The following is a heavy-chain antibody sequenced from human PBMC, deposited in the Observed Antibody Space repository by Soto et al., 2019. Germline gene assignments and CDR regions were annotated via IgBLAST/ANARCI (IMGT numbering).Heavy chain of an antibody. Sequence: QLQLQESGSGLVKPSQTLSLTCAVSGGSISSGGYSWSWIRQPPGKDMEWIGYIYHSGGTYYNPSIKSRVTISVDRSKNQFSLNRSSVTAADTAVYYCARTPDIWGQGTMVTVSS. J-gene: IGHJ3*02. V-gene: IGHV4-30-2*01. CDR1: GGSISSGGYS. CDR2: IYHSGGT. CDR3: ARTPDI.